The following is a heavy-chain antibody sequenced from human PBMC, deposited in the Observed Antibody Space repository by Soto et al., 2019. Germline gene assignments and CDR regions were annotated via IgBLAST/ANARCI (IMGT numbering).Heavy chain of an antibody. V-gene: IGHV3-11*05. Sequence: QVQLVESGGGLVKPGGSLRLSCAASGFTFSDYYMSWIRQAPGKGLEWVSYISSSSSYTNYADSVKGRFTIPRDNAKNALYLQMNRRSARDTAVYYCAYSSGGPGTVPNWGQGTMNAVSS. D-gene: IGHD6-19*01. CDR3: AYSSGGPGTVPN. CDR2: ISSSSSYT. J-gene: IGHJ1*01. CDR1: GFTFSDYY.